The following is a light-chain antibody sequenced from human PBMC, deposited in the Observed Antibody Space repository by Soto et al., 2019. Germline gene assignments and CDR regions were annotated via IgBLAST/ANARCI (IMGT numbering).Light chain of an antibody. CDR1: ERINNY. CDR3: QQYNIWRSIT. Sequence: DIQVTQSPSSLSASVGDRVTITCRASERINNYLNWYQQKPGRAPKLLIYDTSTRAAGIPARFSGSGYGTYFTLTISSLQSEDFAVYYCQQYNIWRSITFGQGTRLGL. J-gene: IGKJ5*01. CDR2: DTS. V-gene: IGKV1-33*01.